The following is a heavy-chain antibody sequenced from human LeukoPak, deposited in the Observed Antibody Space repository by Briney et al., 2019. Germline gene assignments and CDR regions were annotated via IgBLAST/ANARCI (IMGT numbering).Heavy chain of an antibody. CDR1: GGTFSSYA. D-gene: IGHD5-12*01. CDR2: IIPIFGTA. J-gene: IGHJ4*02. CDR3: ARGLALATSPFDY. Sequence: ASVKVSCKASGGTFSSYAISWVRQAPGQGLEWVGGIIPIFGTANYAQKFQGRVTITTDESTSTAYMELSSLRSEDTAVYYCARGLALATSPFDYWGQGTLVPVSS. V-gene: IGHV1-69*05.